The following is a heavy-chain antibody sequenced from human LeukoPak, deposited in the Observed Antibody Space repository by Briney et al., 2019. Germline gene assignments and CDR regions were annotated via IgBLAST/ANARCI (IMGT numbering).Heavy chain of an antibody. Sequence: GGSLRLSCAASGFTFSTYWMSWVRQAPGKGLEWVANIKQDGGEKYSLDSVKGRFTISRDNAKNSLYLQMNSLRAEDTAVYYCARCAGPVETDWGQGTLVTVSS. V-gene: IGHV3-7*03. CDR1: GFTFSTYW. J-gene: IGHJ4*02. CDR3: ARCAGPVETD. CDR2: IKQDGGEK. D-gene: IGHD2-21*02.